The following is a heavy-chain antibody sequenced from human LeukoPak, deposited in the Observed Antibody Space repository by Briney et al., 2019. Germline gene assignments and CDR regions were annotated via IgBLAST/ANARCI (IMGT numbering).Heavy chain of an antibody. CDR1: GFTFSSYG. Sequence: GGSLRLSCAASGFTFSSYGMHWVRQAPGKGLEWVAVIWYDGSNKYYADSVKGRFTISRDNSKNTLYLQMNSLRAEDTAVYYCAREDYDSSGYSNWFDPWGQGTQVTVSS. CDR2: IWYDGSNK. J-gene: IGHJ5*02. CDR3: AREDYDSSGYSNWFDP. V-gene: IGHV3-33*01. D-gene: IGHD3-22*01.